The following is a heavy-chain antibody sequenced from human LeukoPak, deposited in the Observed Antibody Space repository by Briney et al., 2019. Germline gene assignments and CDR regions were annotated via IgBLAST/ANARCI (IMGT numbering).Heavy chain of an antibody. CDR1: GFTFNTYW. Sequence: PGGSLRLSCAASGFTFNTYWMHWVRQAPGKGLEWVARVHREGTTTAYADSVKGRFTISRDNAKNTLYLQMTNLRAEDTAVYYCARDSDWILFDYWGRGTLVTVSS. D-gene: IGHD3/OR15-3a*01. V-gene: IGHV3-74*03. J-gene: IGHJ4*02. CDR3: ARDSDWILFDY. CDR2: VHREGTTT.